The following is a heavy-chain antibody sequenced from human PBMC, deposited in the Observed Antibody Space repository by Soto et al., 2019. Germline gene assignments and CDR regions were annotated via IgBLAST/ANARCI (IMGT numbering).Heavy chain of an antibody. CDR3: AKEGRANSSGWYGEYYYYGMDV. CDR1: GFTFSSYS. Sequence: PGGSLRLSCAASGFTFSSYSMNWVRQAPGKGLEWVSYISSSSSTIYYADYVKGRFTISRDNSKNTLYLQMNSLRAEDTAVYYCAKEGRANSSGWYGEYYYYGMDVWGQGTTVTVSS. D-gene: IGHD6-19*01. V-gene: IGHV3-48*01. J-gene: IGHJ6*02. CDR2: ISSSSSTI.